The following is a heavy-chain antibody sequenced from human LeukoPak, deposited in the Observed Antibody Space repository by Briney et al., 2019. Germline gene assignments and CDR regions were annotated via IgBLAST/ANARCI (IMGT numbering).Heavy chain of an antibody. V-gene: IGHV1-46*01. CDR3: ASRRNKYYDSSGYLAY. Sequence: ASVKVSCKASGYTFTSYYMHWVRQAPGQGLEWMGIINPSGGSTSYAQKFQGRVTITADKSTSTAYMELSSLRSEDTAVYYCASRRNKYYDSSGYLAYWGQGTLVTVSS. D-gene: IGHD3-22*01. CDR2: INPSGGST. J-gene: IGHJ4*02. CDR1: GYTFTSYY.